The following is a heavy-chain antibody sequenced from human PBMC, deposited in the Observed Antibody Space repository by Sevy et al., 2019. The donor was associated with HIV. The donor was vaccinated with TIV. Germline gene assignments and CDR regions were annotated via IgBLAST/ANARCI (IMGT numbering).Heavy chain of an antibody. CDR2: INPSGGST. CDR3: ARPGIAAAGLEDYYYYYGMDV. CDR1: GYTFTSYY. D-gene: IGHD6-13*01. J-gene: IGHJ6*02. V-gene: IGHV1-46*01. Sequence: ASVKVSCKASGYTFTSYYMHWVRQAPGQGLEWMGIINPSGGSTSYAQKFQGRVTMTMDTSTSTVYMEPSNLRSEDTAVYYCARPGIAAAGLEDYYYYYGMDVWGQGTTVTVSS.